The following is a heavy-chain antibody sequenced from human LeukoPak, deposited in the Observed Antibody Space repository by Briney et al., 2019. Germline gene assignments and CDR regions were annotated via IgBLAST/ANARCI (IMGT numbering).Heavy chain of an antibody. Sequence: SETLSLTCAVYGGSFSTYYWNWIRQSPGKGLEWIGEINHSGSTNHNPSLKSRVIMSVDAPKNQFSLKLTSVTAADTAVYYCARGPARHLEYWGQGTLVTVSS. CDR1: GGSFSTYY. CDR2: INHSGST. J-gene: IGHJ4*02. V-gene: IGHV4-34*01. CDR3: ARGPARHLEY.